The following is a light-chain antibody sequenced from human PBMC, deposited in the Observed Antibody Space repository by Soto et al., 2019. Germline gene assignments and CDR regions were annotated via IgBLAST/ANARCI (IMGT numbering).Light chain of an antibody. J-gene: IGKJ4*01. CDR1: QSVSTKS. Sequence: EILMTQSPATLSVSPGERATLSCRASQSVSTKSLAWYQQKPGQAPRPLIYGASSRATGTPDRFSGSGSGTDFTLIISRLEPEDFAVYYCQQYGSSVLTFGGGTKVDIK. CDR3: QQYGSSVLT. CDR2: GAS. V-gene: IGKV3-20*01.